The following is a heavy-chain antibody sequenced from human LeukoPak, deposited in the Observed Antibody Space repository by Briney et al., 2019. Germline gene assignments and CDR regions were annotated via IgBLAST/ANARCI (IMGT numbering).Heavy chain of an antibody. Sequence: GESLKISCKGSGYSLTSYSIGWVRQMPGKGLAWMGIIYPGDSDTRYSPSFQGQVTISADKSISTAYLQWSSLKASDTAMYYCARQRTQAYYYDSSGYYTTYYFDYWGQGTLVTVSS. CDR1: GYSLTSYS. J-gene: IGHJ4*02. V-gene: IGHV5-51*01. D-gene: IGHD3-22*01. CDR3: ARQRTQAYYYDSSGYYTTYYFDY. CDR2: IYPGDSDT.